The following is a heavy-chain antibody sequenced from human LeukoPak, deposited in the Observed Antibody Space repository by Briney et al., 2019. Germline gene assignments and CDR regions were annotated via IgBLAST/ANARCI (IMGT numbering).Heavy chain of an antibody. Sequence: PGGSLRLSCAASGFTFRSYAMSWVRQAPGKGLEWVSVISGSGDSTDYADPVKGRFSISRDNSKNTLYLQMNSLRAEDTAVYYCTKSVRSIWWGGAYYFDYWGQGALVTVSS. J-gene: IGHJ4*02. CDR1: GFTFRSYA. V-gene: IGHV3-23*01. CDR2: ISGSGDST. D-gene: IGHD6-13*01. CDR3: TKSVRSIWWGGAYYFDY.